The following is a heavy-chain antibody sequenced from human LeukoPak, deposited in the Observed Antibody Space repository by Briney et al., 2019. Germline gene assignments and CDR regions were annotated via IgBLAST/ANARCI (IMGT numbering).Heavy chain of an antibody. CDR2: IHYSGSTY. V-gene: IGHV4-39*01. J-gene: IGHJ4*02. CDR3: ARQPVRICSGGSCLYYFDY. CDR1: GGSISSSSYY. D-gene: IGHD2-15*01. Sequence: SETLSLTCTVSGGSISSSSYYWGWIRQPPGKRLEWIGRIHYSGSTYYYNPSLKSRVTISVDTSKNQLSLKLSSVTAADTVMYDGARQPVRICSGGSCLYYFDYWGQGTLVTVSS.